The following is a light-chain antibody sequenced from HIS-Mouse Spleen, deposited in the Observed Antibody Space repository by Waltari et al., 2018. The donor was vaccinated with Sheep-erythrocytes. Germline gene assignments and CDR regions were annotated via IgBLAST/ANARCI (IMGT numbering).Light chain of an antibody. Sequence: QSALTQPPSAAGSPGQSVTTPCTGTSSHLGGFNNFSGYQQPPGKAPNLMIYEVSKRPSGVPDRFSGSKSGNTASLTVSGLQAEDEADYYCSSYAGSNNWVFGGGTKLTVL. CDR1: SSHLGGFNN. CDR3: SSYAGSNNWV. CDR2: EVS. V-gene: IGLV2-8*01. J-gene: IGLJ3*02.